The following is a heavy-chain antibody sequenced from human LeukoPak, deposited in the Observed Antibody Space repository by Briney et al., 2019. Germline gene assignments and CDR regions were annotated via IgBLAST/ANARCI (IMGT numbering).Heavy chain of an antibody. CDR3: ARVYEVAAPSKLYYYYGMDV. D-gene: IGHD6-13*01. CDR1: GFTFSSYA. CDR2: ISSNGVST. Sequence: GGSLRLSCAASGFTFSSYAMHWVRQAPGKGLEYFSAISSNGVSTYYANSVKGRFTISRENSKNTLSLQLGSLRAEDMAVYYCARVYEVAAPSKLYYYYGMDVWGQGTTVTVSS. V-gene: IGHV3-64*01. J-gene: IGHJ6*02.